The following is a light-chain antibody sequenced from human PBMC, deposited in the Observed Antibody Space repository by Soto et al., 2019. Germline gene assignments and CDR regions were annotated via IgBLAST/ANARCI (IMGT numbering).Light chain of an antibody. V-gene: IGKV1-5*01. CDR1: QSISSW. CDR3: QQYTIFPLT. J-gene: IGKJ4*01. Sequence: DIQMTQSPSTLSASVGDRVTITCRASQSISSWLAWYQQKPGKAPKLLIHEASRLESGVPSRFSGSESGTEFTLTISGLHAEDFATYYCQQYTIFPLTFGGGPKVEIK. CDR2: EAS.